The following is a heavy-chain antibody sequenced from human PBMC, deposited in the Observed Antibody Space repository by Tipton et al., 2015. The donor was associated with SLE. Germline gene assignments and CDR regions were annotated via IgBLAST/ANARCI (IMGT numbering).Heavy chain of an antibody. Sequence: QLVQSGAEEKKPGASVKVSCKASGYTFTNFYMHWVRQAPGQGLEWMGWVSPYNGQTNYAQDLQGRVTMATDTSTNTAFMELRSLRSDDTAVYYCARDEDPFGEYFHHWGQGTLVTVSS. J-gene: IGHJ1*01. D-gene: IGHD3-10*01. V-gene: IGHV1-18*04. CDR1: GYTFTNFY. CDR2: VSPYNGQT. CDR3: ARDEDPFGEYFHH.